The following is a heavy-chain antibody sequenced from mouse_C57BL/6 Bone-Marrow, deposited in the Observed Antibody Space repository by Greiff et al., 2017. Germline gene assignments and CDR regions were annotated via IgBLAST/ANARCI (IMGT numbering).Heavy chain of an antibody. J-gene: IGHJ1*03. V-gene: IGHV1-80*01. CDR2: IYPGDGDT. CDR3: ARCNYYGSSYDWYFDV. CDR1: GYAFSSYW. Sequence: QVQLQQSGAELVKPGASVKISCKASGYAFSSYWMNWVKQRPGKGLEWIGQIYPGDGDTNYNGKFKGKATLTADKSSSTAYMQRSSRTSEDSAVYFCARCNYYGSSYDWYFDVWGTGTTVTVSS. D-gene: IGHD1-1*01.